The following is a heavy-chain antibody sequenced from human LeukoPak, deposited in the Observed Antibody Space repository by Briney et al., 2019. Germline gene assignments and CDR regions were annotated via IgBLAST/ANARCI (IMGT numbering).Heavy chain of an antibody. CDR2: IYSGSGT. J-gene: IGHJ4*02. V-gene: IGHV3-66*02. D-gene: IGHD6-13*01. CDR3: ARIQYSGSGFPVPNFDC. CDR1: GCTLIGNY. Sequence: GGSLRLSCAASGCTLIGNYMSWVRQAPGKGLEWVSVIYSGSGTYYADSVKGRFTITRDDTKNTLYLQMSSLRAEDTAVYYCARIQYSGSGFPVPNFDCWGQGTLVTVSS.